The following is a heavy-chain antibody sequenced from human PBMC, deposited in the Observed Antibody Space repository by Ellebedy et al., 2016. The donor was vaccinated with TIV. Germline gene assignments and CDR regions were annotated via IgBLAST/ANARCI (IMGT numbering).Heavy chain of an antibody. CDR1: GGPIKSSSYY. D-gene: IGHD3-10*01. V-gene: IGHV4-39*01. CDR3: ASHMVRESTWFDP. J-gene: IGHJ5*02. CDR2: IYYSGST. Sequence: MPGGSLRLSCPVSGGPIKSSSYYWGWIRQPPGKGLEWIGTIYYSGSTYYNPSLKSRVTISVDTSKNQFSLKLSSVTAADTAVYYCASHMVRESTWFDPWGQGTLVTVSS.